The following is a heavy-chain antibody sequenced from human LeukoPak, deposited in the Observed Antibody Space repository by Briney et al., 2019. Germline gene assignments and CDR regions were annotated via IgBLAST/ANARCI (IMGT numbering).Heavy chain of an antibody. CDR1: GGSISSTTYY. CDR2: IYYSGST. Sequence: SETLSLTCTVSGGSISSTTYYWGWIRQPPGEGLEWIGSIYYSGSTSYNPSLKSRVTISLDTSKNQFSLKLSSVTAADTAVYYCARVSGYSNWFDPWGQGTLVTVSS. CDR3: ARVSGYSNWFDP. D-gene: IGHD3-22*01. V-gene: IGHV4-39*07. J-gene: IGHJ5*02.